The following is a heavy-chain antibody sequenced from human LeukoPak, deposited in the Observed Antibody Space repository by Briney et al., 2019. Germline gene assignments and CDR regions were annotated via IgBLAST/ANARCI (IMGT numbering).Heavy chain of an antibody. CDR3: ARGGTLRAAAGNDY. D-gene: IGHD6-13*01. Sequence: SVKVSCKASGGTFSSYAISWVRQAPGRGLEWMGGIIPIFGTANYAQKFQGRVTITADESTSTAYMELSSLRSEDTAVYYCARGGTLRAAAGNDYWGQGTLVTVSS. V-gene: IGHV1-69*01. J-gene: IGHJ4*02. CDR1: GGTFSSYA. CDR2: IIPIFGTA.